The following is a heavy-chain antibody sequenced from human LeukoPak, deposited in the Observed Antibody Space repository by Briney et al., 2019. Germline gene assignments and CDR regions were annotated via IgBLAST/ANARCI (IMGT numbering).Heavy chain of an antibody. D-gene: IGHD3-10*01. CDR1: GGTFSSYA. CDR3: ARDPLVRGVSHYFDY. CDR2: IIPIFGTA. V-gene: IGHV1-69*05. Sequence: SVKVSCKASGGTFSSYAISWVRQAPGQGLEWMGRIIPIFGTANYAQKFQSRVTITTDESTSTAYMELSSLRSEDTAVYYCARDPLVRGVSHYFDYWGQGTLVTVSS. J-gene: IGHJ4*02.